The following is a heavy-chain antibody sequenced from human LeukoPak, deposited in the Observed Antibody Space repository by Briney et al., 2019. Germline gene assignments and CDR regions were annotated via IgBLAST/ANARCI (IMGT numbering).Heavy chain of an antibody. CDR2: INAGNGNT. Sequence: ASVKVSCKASGYTFTSYAVHWVRQAPGQRLEWMGWINAGNGNTKYSQKFQGRVTITRDTSASTAYMELSSLRSEDTAVYYCARDPYYYDSSGYYAGGYFDYWGQGTLVTVSS. CDR1: GYTFTSYA. D-gene: IGHD3-22*01. V-gene: IGHV1-3*01. CDR3: ARDPYYYDSSGYYAGGYFDY. J-gene: IGHJ4*02.